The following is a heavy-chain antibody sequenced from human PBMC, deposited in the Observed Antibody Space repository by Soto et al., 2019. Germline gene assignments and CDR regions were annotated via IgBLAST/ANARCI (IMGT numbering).Heavy chain of an antibody. V-gene: IGHV1-3*01. J-gene: IGHJ4*02. D-gene: IGHD5-18*01. CDR1: GYTFSKFA. CDR3: ARGYTYGPDY. CDR2: INGGNGNT. Sequence: ASVKVSCKTSGYTFSKFAMHWVRQAPGQRLEGMGWINGGNGNTKYSQRFQGRVTITRDTSASTVFMGLSNLRSEDTAVYYCARGYTYGPDYWGQGTLVTVSS.